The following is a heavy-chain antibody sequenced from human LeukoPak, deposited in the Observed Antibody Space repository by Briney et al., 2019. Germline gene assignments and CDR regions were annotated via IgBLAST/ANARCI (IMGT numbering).Heavy chain of an antibody. CDR2: ISAYNGNT. Sequence: ASVKLSCKTFGHSFTHHGFSWVRQAPGQGLEWMGWISAYNGNTNYAQKLQGRVTMTTDTSTSTAYMELRSLRSDDTAVYYCARSSITVEDYWGQGTLVTVSS. J-gene: IGHJ4*02. V-gene: IGHV1-18*01. D-gene: IGHD4-23*01. CDR3: ARSSITVEDY. CDR1: GHSFTHHG.